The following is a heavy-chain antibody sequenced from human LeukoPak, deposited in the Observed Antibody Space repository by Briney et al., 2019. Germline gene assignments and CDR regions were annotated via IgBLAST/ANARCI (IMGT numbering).Heavy chain of an antibody. D-gene: IGHD1-26*01. V-gene: IGHV3-48*03. CDR2: ISSSGSTI. CDR3: AAVMGESYPFDY. J-gene: IGHJ4*02. CDR1: GFTFSSYE. Sequence: GGSLRLSCAASGFTFSSYEMKWVRQAPGKGLEWVSYISSSGSTIYYADSVKGRFTISRDNAKNSLYLQMNSLRAEDTSVYYCAAVMGESYPFDYWGQGTLVTVSS.